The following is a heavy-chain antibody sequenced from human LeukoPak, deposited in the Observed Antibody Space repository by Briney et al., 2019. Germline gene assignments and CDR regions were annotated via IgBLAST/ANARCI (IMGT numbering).Heavy chain of an antibody. D-gene: IGHD3-16*01. J-gene: IGHJ6*02. CDR3: ARSEVMITLDYYYGMDV. Sequence: SETLSLTCTVSGGSISSSSYYWGWIRQPPGKGLEWIGSIYYSGSTYYNPSLKSRVTISVDTSKNQFSLKLSSVTAADTAVYYCARSEVMITLDYYYGMDVWGQGTTATVSS. CDR1: GGSISSSSYY. CDR2: IYYSGST. V-gene: IGHV4-39*01.